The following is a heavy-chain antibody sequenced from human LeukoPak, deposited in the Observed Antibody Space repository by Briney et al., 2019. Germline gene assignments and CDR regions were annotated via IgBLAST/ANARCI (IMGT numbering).Heavy chain of an antibody. D-gene: IGHD3-10*01. V-gene: IGHV3-33*01. Sequence: GGSLRLSCAASGFTFSSYGMHWVRQAPGKGLEWVAVIWYDGSNKYYADSVKGRFTISRDNSKNTLYLQMNSLKTEDTALYYCTSASDPDGSGSKFYFAYWGQGAVVAVSS. CDR2: IWYDGSNK. CDR1: GFTFSSYG. CDR3: TSASDPDGSGSKFYFAY. J-gene: IGHJ4*02.